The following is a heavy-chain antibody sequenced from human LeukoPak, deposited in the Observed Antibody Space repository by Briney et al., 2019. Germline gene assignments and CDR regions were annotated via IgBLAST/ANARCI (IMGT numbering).Heavy chain of an antibody. CDR3: AKDSLYSSRPHGGFDM. D-gene: IGHD6-13*01. Sequence: QAGGSLRLSCAASGFTFSSYAMSWVRQAPGKGLEWVSTISGSGGMAYYADSVKGRFTISRDNAKNTLYMQMNSLRAEDTAVYYCAKDSLYSSRPHGGFDMWGQGTMVTVSS. CDR2: ISGSGGMA. V-gene: IGHV3-23*01. CDR1: GFTFSSYA. J-gene: IGHJ3*02.